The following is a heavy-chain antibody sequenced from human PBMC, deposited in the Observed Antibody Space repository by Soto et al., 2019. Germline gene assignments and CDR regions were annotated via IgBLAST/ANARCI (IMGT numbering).Heavy chain of an antibody. V-gene: IGHV3-15*01. CDR3: TTDIGTSPYTFDY. CDR2: IMSSTDGGTA. J-gene: IGHJ4*02. D-gene: IGHD1-1*01. Sequence: GGSLRLSCAASGFTFRKAWVGWVRQAPGKGLEWVGRIMSSTDGGTADYAAPVKGRFTISRDDSKDRLYLQMNSLKPEDTAFYYCTTDIGTSPYTFDYWGQGTLVTVSS. CDR1: GFTFRKAW.